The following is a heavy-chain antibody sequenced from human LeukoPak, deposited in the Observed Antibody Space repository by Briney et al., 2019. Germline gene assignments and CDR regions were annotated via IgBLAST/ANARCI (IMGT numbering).Heavy chain of an antibody. Sequence: GRSLRLSCAASGFTFSSYAMDWVRQAPGMGLGWVAVISYVGSNKYYADSVKGRFTISRDNSKNTLYLQMNSLRAEDTAVYYCAREVGAAAEPLDYWGQGTLVTVSS. CDR2: ISYVGSNK. CDR3: AREVGAAAEPLDY. J-gene: IGHJ4*02. V-gene: IGHV3-30*01. CDR1: GFTFSSYA. D-gene: IGHD6-13*01.